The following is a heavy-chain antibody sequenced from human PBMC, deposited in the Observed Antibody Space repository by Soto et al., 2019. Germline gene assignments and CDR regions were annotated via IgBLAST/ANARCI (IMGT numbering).Heavy chain of an antibody. CDR2: ISGSGGST. D-gene: IGHD6-13*01. CDR3: AKVGSGAAAGAADI. J-gene: IGHJ3*02. CDR1: GFTFSSYA. V-gene: IGHV3-23*01. Sequence: GGSLRLSCAASGFTFSSYAMSWCLQAPGKGLEWVSAISGSGGSTYYADSVKGRFTISRDNSKNTLYLQMNSLRAEDTAVYYCAKVGSGAAAGAADIWGQGTMVTVSS.